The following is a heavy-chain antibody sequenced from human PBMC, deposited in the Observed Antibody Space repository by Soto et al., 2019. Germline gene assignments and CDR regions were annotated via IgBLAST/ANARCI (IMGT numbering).Heavy chain of an antibody. J-gene: IGHJ4*02. V-gene: IGHV4-59*01. CDR3: AREGNPGRWLQPLDF. CDR2: IHYNGNT. CDR1: GDSISAYS. Sequence: QVQLQVSGPGLVKPSETLSLTCTVSGDSISAYSWSWVRQPPGKGLEWIGNIHYNGNTKYNPSLKSRVTMSLDTSKNQFSLRLISVTAADTAKYFCAREGNPGRWLQPLDFWGQGTLVTVSS. D-gene: IGHD5-12*01.